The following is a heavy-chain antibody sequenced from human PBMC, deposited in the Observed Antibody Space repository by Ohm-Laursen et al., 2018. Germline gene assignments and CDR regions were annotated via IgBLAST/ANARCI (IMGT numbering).Heavy chain of an antibody. V-gene: IGHV3-21*01. J-gene: IGHJ6*02. CDR1: GFTFSSYS. CDR2: ISSSSSYI. Sequence: ETLSLTCAASGFTFSSYSMNWVRQAPGKGLEWVSSISSSSSYIYYADSVKGRFTISRDNAKNSLYLQMNSLRAEDTAVYYCARGTGGVGAYYYYYGMDVWGQGTTVTVSS. D-gene: IGHD1-26*01. CDR3: ARGTGGVGAYYYYYGMDV.